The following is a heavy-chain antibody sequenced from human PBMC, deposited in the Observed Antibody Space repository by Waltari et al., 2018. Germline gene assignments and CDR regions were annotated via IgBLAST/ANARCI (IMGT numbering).Heavy chain of an antibody. Sequence: EVQLVESGGGWVQPGGSLRPPCAASGFPFSSYRRNWDRQAPGKGLEWVSYISSSSSTIYYADSVKGRFTISRDNAKNSLYLQMNSLRAEDTAVYYCARSMGVATRWFDPWGQGTLVTVSS. CDR3: ARSMGVATRWFDP. CDR1: GFPFSSYR. J-gene: IGHJ5*02. D-gene: IGHD2-15*01. CDR2: ISSSSSTI. V-gene: IGHV3-48*01.